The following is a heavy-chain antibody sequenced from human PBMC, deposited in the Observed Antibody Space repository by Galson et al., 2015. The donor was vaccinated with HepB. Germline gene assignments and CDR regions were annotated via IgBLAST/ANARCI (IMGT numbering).Heavy chain of an antibody. V-gene: IGHV3-30-3*01. CDR1: GFTFSSYA. CDR2: ISYDGTNK. J-gene: IGHJ4*02. CDR3: ARDAWVLAVAEANHFDY. D-gene: IGHD6-19*01. Sequence: SLRLSCAASGFTFSSYAVHWVRQAPGKGLEWVADISYDGTNKYYADSVKGRFTISRDNSKNTLYLQMNSLRAEDTAVYYCARDAWVLAVAEANHFDYWGQGTLVTVSS.